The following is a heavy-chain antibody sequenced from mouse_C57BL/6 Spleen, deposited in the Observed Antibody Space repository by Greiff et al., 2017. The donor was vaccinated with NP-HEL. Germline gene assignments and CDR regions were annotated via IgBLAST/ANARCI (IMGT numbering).Heavy chain of an antibody. CDR1: GYAFSSSW. Sequence: VQLQESGPELVKPGASVKISCKASGYAFSSSWMNWVKQRPGKGLEWFGRIYPGGGDTNYNGKFKGKATLTADKSSSTAYMQHSSLTSEDSAVYFCARALRKAMDYWGQGTSVTVSS. V-gene: IGHV1-82*01. CDR2: IYPGGGDT. CDR3: ARALRKAMDY. J-gene: IGHJ4*01. D-gene: IGHD1-1*01.